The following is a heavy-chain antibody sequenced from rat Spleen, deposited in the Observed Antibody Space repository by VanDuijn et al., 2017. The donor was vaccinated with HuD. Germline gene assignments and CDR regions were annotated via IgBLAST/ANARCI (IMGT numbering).Heavy chain of an antibody. CDR1: GFTFSDYY. V-gene: IGHV5-22*01. J-gene: IGHJ1*01. D-gene: IGHD5-1*01. CDR2: ISYEGSST. Sequence: EVQLVESGGGLVQPGRSLKLSCAASGFTFSDYYMAWVRQAPKKVLEWVASISYEGSSTYYGDSGKGRFTIARDNEKSTLYLKMNSLRSEETATYYCARHWEAGTVWYFDFWGPGTMVTVSS. CDR3: ARHWEAGTVWYFDF.